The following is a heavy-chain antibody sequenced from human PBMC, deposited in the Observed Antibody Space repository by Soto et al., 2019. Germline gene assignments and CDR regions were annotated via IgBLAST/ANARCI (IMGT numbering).Heavy chain of an antibody. J-gene: IGHJ1*01. CDR1: GYTFTSYG. CDR3: ARGREGKDYGDYAVEYFQH. V-gene: IGHV1-18*01. D-gene: IGHD4-17*01. Sequence: ASVKVSCKASGYTFTSYGIRWVRQAPGQGLEWMGWISVHNGNTKYTQKLQGRVAMTTDTSASTAYMELRSLTSDDTAVYYCARGREGKDYGDYAVEYFQHWGQGTLVTVSS. CDR2: ISVHNGNT.